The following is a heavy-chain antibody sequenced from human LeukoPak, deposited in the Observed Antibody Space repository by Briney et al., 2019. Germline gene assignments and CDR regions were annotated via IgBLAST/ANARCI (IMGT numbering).Heavy chain of an antibody. CDR2: INPNIGGT. J-gene: IGHJ4*02. V-gene: IGHV1-2*02. D-gene: IGHD3-16*02. CDR3: AREYYDYVWGSYRYTAYFDY. Sequence: ASVKVSCKASGYTFTGYYMHWVRQAPGQGLEWMGWINPNIGGTNYAQKFQGRVTMTRDTSISTAYMELSRLRSDDTAVYYCAREYYDYVWGSYRYTAYFDYWGQGTLVTVSS. CDR1: GYTFTGYY.